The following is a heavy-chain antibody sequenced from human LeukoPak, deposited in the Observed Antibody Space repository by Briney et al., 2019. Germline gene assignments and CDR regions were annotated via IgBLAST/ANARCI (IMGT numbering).Heavy chain of an antibody. J-gene: IGHJ5*02. Sequence: PSETLSLTCAVYGGSFSGYYWSWIRQPPGKGLEWIGEINHSGSTNYNPSLKSRVTISVDTSKNQFSLKLSSVTAADTAVYYCARDGSIAAAYNWFDPWGQGTLVTVSS. V-gene: IGHV4-34*01. CDR3: ARDGSIAAAYNWFDP. CDR2: INHSGST. D-gene: IGHD6-13*01. CDR1: GGSFSGYY.